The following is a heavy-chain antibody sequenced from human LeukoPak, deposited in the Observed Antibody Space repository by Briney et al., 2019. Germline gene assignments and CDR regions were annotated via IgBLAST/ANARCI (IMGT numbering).Heavy chain of an antibody. CDR3: ATGISGYYTLDY. D-gene: IGHD3-22*01. J-gene: IGHJ4*02. CDR1: GFTFSSYS. CDR2: ISSSSSYI. V-gene: IGHV3-21*01. Sequence: NPGGSLRLSCAASGFTFSSYSMNWVRQAPGKGLEWVSFISSSSSYIYYADSVKGRFTISRDNAKNSLYLQMNSLRAEDTAVYYCATGISGYYTLDYWGQGTLVTVSS.